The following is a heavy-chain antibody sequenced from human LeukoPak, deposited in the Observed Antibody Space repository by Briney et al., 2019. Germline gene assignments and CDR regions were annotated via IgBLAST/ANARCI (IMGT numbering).Heavy chain of an antibody. Sequence: ASVKVSCKASGYTFTSYYMHWVRQAPGQGLEWMGIINPSGFSTTYAQKFQGRVTMTRGTSTSTVYMELSSLRSGDTAVYYCARDERDGGDTAMLGANNWFDPWGQGTLVTVST. D-gene: IGHD5-18*01. CDR3: ARDERDGGDTAMLGANNWFDP. CDR2: INPSGFST. J-gene: IGHJ5*02. V-gene: IGHV1-46*01. CDR1: GYTFTSYY.